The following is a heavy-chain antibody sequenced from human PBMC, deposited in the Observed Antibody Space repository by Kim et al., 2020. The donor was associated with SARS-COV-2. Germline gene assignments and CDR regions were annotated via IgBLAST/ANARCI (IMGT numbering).Heavy chain of an antibody. CDR3: ASKAAYYDILTGYYSGWDYYYGMDV. V-gene: IGHV4-4*02. D-gene: IGHD3-9*01. Sequence: SETLSLTCAVSGGSISSSNWWSWVRQPPGKGLEWIGEIYHSGSTNYNPSLKSRVTTSVDKSKNQFSLKLSSVTAADTAVYYCASKAAYYDILTGYYSGWDYYYGMDVWGQGTTVTVSS. CDR1: GGSISSSNW. J-gene: IGHJ6*02. CDR2: IYHSGST.